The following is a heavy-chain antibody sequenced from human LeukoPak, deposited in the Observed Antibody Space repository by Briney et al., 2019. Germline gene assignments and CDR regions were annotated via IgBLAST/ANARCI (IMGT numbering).Heavy chain of an antibody. Sequence: GGSLRLSCAASGFTFSSYSMNWVRQAPGKGLEWVSYISSSSTIYYADSVKGRFTISRDNAKNSLYLQMNSLRAEDTAVYYCAKETGGEMEYAFDIWGQGTMVTVSS. V-gene: IGHV3-48*01. D-gene: IGHD5-24*01. J-gene: IGHJ3*02. CDR3: AKETGGEMEYAFDI. CDR1: GFTFSSYS. CDR2: ISSSSTI.